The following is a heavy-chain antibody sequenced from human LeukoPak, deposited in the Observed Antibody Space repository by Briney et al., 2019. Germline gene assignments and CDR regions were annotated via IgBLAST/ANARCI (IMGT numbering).Heavy chain of an antibody. Sequence: SGPTLVKPTQTLTLTCTFSGFSLSTSGVGVGWIRQPPGKALEWLALIYWDDDKRYSPSLKSRLTITKDTSKNQVVLTMTNMDPVDTATYYCAHRRMVITFGGVIVNDAFDFWGQGTMVTVSS. D-gene: IGHD3-16*02. J-gene: IGHJ3*01. CDR1: GFSLSTSGVG. V-gene: IGHV2-5*02. CDR3: AHRRMVITFGGVIVNDAFDF. CDR2: IYWDDDK.